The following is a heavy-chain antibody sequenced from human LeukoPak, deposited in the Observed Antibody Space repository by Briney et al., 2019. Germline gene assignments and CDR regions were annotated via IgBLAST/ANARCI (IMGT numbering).Heavy chain of an antibody. V-gene: IGHV1-69*04. CDR3: ARDLPPYYFDY. CDR1: GGIFSSYA. Sequence: SVKASCKASGGIFSSYAISWVRQAPGQGLEWMGRIIPILGIANYAQKFQGRVTITADKSTSTAYMDLSSLRSEDTAVYYCARDLPPYYFDYWGQGTLVTVSS. CDR2: IIPILGIA. J-gene: IGHJ4*02.